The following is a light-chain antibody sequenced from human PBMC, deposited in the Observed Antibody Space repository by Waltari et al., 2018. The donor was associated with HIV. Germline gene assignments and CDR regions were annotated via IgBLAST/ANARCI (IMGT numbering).Light chain of an antibody. CDR3: SSYGDSLRVL. Sequence: QSALTQPPSASGSLGQSVTISCTGSSSDIGAYDFVSWFQQHPHSAPKLLLCEVTRRPYAVSDRCAGSRSGNTAFLTVAVLQPDDEATYFCSSYGDSLRVLFGGGTNVTVL. CDR1: SSDIGAYDF. J-gene: IGLJ3*02. CDR2: EVT. V-gene: IGLV2-8*01.